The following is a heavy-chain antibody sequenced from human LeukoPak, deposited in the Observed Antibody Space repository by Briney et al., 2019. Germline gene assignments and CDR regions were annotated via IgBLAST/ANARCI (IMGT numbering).Heavy chain of an antibody. CDR2: ISGSGGST. V-gene: IGHV3-23*01. Sequence: GGSLRLSCAASGLTFSSYAMSWVRQAPGKGLEWVSAISGSGGSTYYADSVKGRFTISRDNSKNTLYLQMNSLRAEDTAVYYCAKPFTRDSVGYWGQGTLVTVSS. CDR3: AKPFTRDSVGY. J-gene: IGHJ4*02. CDR1: GLTFSSYA. D-gene: IGHD2-21*01.